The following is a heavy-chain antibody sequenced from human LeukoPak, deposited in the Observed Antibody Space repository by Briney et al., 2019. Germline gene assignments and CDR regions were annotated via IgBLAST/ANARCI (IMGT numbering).Heavy chain of an antibody. CDR3: ARRLGSYGIFDI. CDR2: IYTSGST. V-gene: IGHV4-61*02. Sequence: SETLSLTCTVSGGSISSGSYYWSWIRQPAGKGLEWIGRIYTSGSTNYNPSLKSRVTISVDTSKNQFSLRLSSVTAADTAVYYCARRLGSYGIFDIWGQGTMVTVSS. D-gene: IGHD1-26*01. CDR1: GGSISSGSYY. J-gene: IGHJ3*02.